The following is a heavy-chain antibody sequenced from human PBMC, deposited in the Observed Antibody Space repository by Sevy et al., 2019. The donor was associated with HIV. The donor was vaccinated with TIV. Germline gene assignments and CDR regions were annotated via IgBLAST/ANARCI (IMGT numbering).Heavy chain of an antibody. CDR3: ARGAQPSSIAVAGRGGFDY. Sequence: GGSLRLSCAASGFTFSSYSMNWVRQAPGKGLEWVSSISSSSSYINYADSVRGRFTISRENAKNSLYLQMNSLRDEDTAVYYCARGAQPSSIAVAGRGGFDYWGQGTLVTVSS. D-gene: IGHD6-19*01. CDR2: ISSSSSYI. J-gene: IGHJ4*02. V-gene: IGHV3-21*01. CDR1: GFTFSSYS.